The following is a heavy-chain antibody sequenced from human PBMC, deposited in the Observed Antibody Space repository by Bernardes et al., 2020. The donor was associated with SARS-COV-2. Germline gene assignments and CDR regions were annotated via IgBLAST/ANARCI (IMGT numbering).Heavy chain of an antibody. CDR1: GFTFSSYS. Sequence: GSLRLSCAAAGFTFSSYSMTWVRQAPGKGLEWVSSITGSGGTTNYADSVKGRFTISRDKSRNTLYLQMSSLRVEDTAIYYCAKDRYSYGYWSDSWGQGILVTVSS. V-gene: IGHV3-23*01. D-gene: IGHD5-18*01. J-gene: IGHJ4*02. CDR2: ITGSGGTT. CDR3: AKDRYSYGYWSDS.